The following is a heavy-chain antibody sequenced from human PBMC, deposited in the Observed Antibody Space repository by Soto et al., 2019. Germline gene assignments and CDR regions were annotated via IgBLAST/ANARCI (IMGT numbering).Heavy chain of an antibody. Sequence: QLQLQESGPGLVKPSETLSLTCTVSGGSISSSSYYWGWIRQPPGKGLEWIGSIYYSGSTYYNPSLKSRVTISVDTSKNQFSLKLSSVTAADTAVYYCASLGDQPVGYMDVWGKGTTVTVSS. CDR2: IYYSGST. CDR1: GGSISSSSYY. J-gene: IGHJ6*03. CDR3: ASLGDQPVGYMDV. D-gene: IGHD3-16*01. V-gene: IGHV4-39*01.